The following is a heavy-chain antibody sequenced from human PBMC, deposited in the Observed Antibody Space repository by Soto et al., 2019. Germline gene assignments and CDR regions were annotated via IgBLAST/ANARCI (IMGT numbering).Heavy chain of an antibody. CDR2: IYHSGST. J-gene: IGHJ6*02. D-gene: IGHD1-26*01. V-gene: IGHV4-4*02. CDR1: GGAISSSNW. CDR3: ARVSGSYYYAMAV. Sequence: QVQLQESGPGLVKPSGTLSLTCAVSGGAISSSNWCSWVRQPPGKGLAWIGEIYHSGSTNYNPSPKSRVTISVDKSKNQFSLKLSSVTAADTAVYYCARVSGSYYYAMAVWGQGTTVTVSS.